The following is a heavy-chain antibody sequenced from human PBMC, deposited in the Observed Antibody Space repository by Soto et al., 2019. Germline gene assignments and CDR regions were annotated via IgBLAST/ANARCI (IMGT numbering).Heavy chain of an antibody. CDR1: GGSIRRRGYY. CDR3: VSSGAPEGDWFDP. D-gene: IGHD3-16*01. V-gene: IGHV4-31*03. Sequence: QVQLQESGPGLVKPSQTLSLTCTVSGGSIRRRGYYWSWIRQHPGEGLEWIGFIHYSGITDYNPSLKSRVTISADTSKNQFSLKLSSVTAADTAVYYCVSSGAPEGDWFDPWGQGTLVTVSS. CDR2: IHYSGIT. J-gene: IGHJ5*02.